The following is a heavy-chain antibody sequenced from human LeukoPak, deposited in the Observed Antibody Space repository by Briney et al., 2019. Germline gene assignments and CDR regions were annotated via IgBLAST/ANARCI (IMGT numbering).Heavy chain of an antibody. Sequence: SVKVSCKASGYTFTSYAMNWVRQAPGQGLEWMGRIIPILGIANYAQKFQGRVTITADKSTSTAYMELSSLRSEDTAVYYCASYTFSTVTSEAYGMDVWGQGTTVTVSS. D-gene: IGHD4-17*01. CDR1: GYTFTSYA. CDR2: IIPILGIA. CDR3: ASYTFSTVTSEAYGMDV. J-gene: IGHJ6*02. V-gene: IGHV1-69*04.